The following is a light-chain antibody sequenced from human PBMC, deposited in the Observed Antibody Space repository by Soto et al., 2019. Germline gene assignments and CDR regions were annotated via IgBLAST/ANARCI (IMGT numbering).Light chain of an antibody. V-gene: IGLV2-14*03. CDR3: SSYTSTNIPI. Sequence: QSALTQPASVSGSPGQSITISCTGTSSDVGGYDYVSWYQHHPGKAPKLMIFDVSHRPSGVSDRFSGSKSGNTAFLTISGLQAEDEADYYCSSYTSTNIPIFGGGTQLTVL. J-gene: IGLJ7*01. CDR1: SSDVGGYDY. CDR2: DVS.